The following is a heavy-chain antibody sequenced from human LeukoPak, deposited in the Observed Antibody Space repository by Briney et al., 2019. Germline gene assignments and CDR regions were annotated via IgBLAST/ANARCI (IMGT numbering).Heavy chain of an antibody. Sequence: SETLSLTCAVSGYSISSGYYWGWIRQPPGKGLEGIGSIYHSGSTYYNPSLKRRVTISVDTSKNQFSLKLSSVTAADTAVYYCARSGYMVRGVLDYWGQGTLVTVSS. CDR2: IYHSGST. V-gene: IGHV4-38-2*01. CDR3: ARSGYMVRGVLDY. CDR1: GYSISSGYY. J-gene: IGHJ4*02. D-gene: IGHD3-10*01.